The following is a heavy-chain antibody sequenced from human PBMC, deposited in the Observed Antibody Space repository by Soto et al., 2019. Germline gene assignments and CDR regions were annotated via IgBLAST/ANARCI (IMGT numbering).Heavy chain of an antibody. J-gene: IGHJ4*02. CDR3: ARYYCTSTTCYYFDS. CDR2: IYYSGSS. CDR1: GGSMSSYY. Sequence: PSETLSLTCTVSGGSMSSYYWSWIRQPPGKGLEWIGYIYYSGSSNYNPSLKSRVTISVDTSKNQFSLKLNSVTAADTAVYYCARYYCTSTTCYYFDSWGQGTLVTVSS. D-gene: IGHD2-2*01. V-gene: IGHV4-59*01.